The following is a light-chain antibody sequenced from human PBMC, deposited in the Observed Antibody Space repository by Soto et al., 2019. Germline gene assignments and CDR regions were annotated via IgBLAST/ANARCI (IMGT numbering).Light chain of an antibody. V-gene: IGLV2-14*01. CDR2: DAS. CDR3: SSYTSSGTYV. Sequence: QSALAKPASVSGAPGQSITISCTGTSSDVGGYNYVSWYQQHPGRAPKLMIYDASNRPSGVSNRFSGSKSGNTASLTISGLQAEDEADYFCSSYTSSGTYVFGTGTKVTVL. J-gene: IGLJ1*01. CDR1: SSDVGGYNY.